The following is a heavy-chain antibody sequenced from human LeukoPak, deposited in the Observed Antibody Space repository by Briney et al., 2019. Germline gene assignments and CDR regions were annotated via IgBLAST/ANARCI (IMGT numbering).Heavy chain of an antibody. D-gene: IGHD2-2*01. J-gene: IGHJ5*02. CDR3: AREPYCSSTSCHQYNWFDP. V-gene: IGHV4-34*01. CDR1: GGSFSGYY. CDR2: INHSGSN. Sequence: SETLSLTCAVYGGSFSGYYWSWIRQPPGKGLEWIGEINHSGSNNYNPSLKSRVTISVDTSKNQFSLKLSSVTAADTAVYYCAREPYCSSTSCHQYNWFDPWGQGTLVTVSS.